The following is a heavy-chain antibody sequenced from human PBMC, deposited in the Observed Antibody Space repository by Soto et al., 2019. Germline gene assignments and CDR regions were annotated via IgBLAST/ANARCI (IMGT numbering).Heavy chain of an antibody. CDR1: GFTFSSYA. J-gene: IGHJ5*02. V-gene: IGHV3-23*01. CDR2: ISGSGGST. CDR3: SRDLGS. D-gene: IGHD2-2*01. Sequence: GGSLRLSCAASGFTFSSYAMTWVRQAPGKGLEWVSAISGSGGSTYYADSVKGRFTISRDDSKNSLYLQMNSLKTEDTAVYYCSRDLGSWGQGTLVTVSS.